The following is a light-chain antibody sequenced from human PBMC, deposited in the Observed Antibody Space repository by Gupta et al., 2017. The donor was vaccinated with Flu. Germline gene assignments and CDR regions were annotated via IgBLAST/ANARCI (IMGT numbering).Light chain of an antibody. Sequence: DIQMTQSPSTLSASVGDRVTIICRASQSISGWLAWYQQKPGKAPKLLIYKASSLESGVPSRFSGSGSGTEFTLTISSLQPDDFATYYCQQYNTYPYTFGQGTKLEIK. CDR1: QSISGW. CDR3: QQYNTYPYT. CDR2: KAS. V-gene: IGKV1-5*03. J-gene: IGKJ2*01.